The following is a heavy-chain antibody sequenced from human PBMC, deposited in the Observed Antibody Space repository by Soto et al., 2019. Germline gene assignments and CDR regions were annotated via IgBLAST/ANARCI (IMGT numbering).Heavy chain of an antibody. J-gene: IGHJ6*02. CDR3: ARWGGYTSFKDYYYYAMDV. Sequence: PGGSLRLSCVASGFTFSSYAMHWVRQAPGEGLGGVALISYDGTIEYYADSVKGRFTISRDNSKNTLYLQMNSLRAEDTAVYYCARWGGYTSFKDYYYYAMDVWGQGTTVTVSS. V-gene: IGHV3-30-3*01. CDR2: ISYDGTIE. D-gene: IGHD5-12*01. CDR1: GFTFSSYA.